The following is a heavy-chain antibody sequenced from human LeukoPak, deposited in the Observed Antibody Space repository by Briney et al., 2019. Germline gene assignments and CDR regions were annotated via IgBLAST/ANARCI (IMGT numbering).Heavy chain of an antibody. V-gene: IGHV4-4*07. CDR2: IYPTGNT. J-gene: IGHJ6*03. CDR1: GGAIISDY. Sequence: SETLSLTCSVSGGAIISDYWSWIRQPAGKGPEWIGRIYPTGNTDYNPSLKTRVTMSTDLSKKQFSLRLRSVTAADTAVYYCARLKFYDSTGYSPGYYMDVWGKGTAVTVSS. CDR3: ARLKFYDSTGYSPGYYMDV. D-gene: IGHD3-22*01.